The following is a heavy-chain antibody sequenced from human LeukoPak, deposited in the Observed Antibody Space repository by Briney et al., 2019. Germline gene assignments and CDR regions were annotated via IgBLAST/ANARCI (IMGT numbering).Heavy chain of an antibody. D-gene: IGHD3-3*01. CDR1: AYTFTSYA. Sequence: ASVKVSCKASAYTFTSYAMHWVRQAPGQRLEWMGWINAGNGYTKYSQKFQDRVTITRDTSASTAYMELRSLRSDDTAVYYCARAGLRFLEWLHLNIDYWGQGTLVTVSS. CDR3: ARAGLRFLEWLHLNIDY. J-gene: IGHJ4*02. V-gene: IGHV1-3*01. CDR2: INAGNGYT.